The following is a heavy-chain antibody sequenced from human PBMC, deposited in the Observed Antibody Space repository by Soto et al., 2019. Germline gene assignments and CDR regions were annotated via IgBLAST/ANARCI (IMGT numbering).Heavy chain of an antibody. CDR1: GFTFSSYA. CDR3: AKDQLRGVRGVITYYCGMDV. J-gene: IGHJ6*02. Sequence: QVQLVESGGGVVQPGRSLRLSCAASGFTFSSYAMHWFRQAPGKGLEWVAVIAYDGSNKYYADSVKGRFTISRDNSKNTLYLQMTSLRAEDTAVYYCAKDQLRGVRGVITYYCGMDVWGQGTTVTVSS. D-gene: IGHD3-10*01. V-gene: IGHV3-30*18. CDR2: IAYDGSNK.